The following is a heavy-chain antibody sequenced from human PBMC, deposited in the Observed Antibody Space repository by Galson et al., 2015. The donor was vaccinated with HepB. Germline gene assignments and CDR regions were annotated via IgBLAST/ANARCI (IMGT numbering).Heavy chain of an antibody. CDR1: GGRFTTDS. Sequence: SVKVSCKASGGRFTTDSINWVRQAPGEGLEWMGGIIPLFVTANYAQKFQGRVTITADESTTTAYMELSSLRSEDTAVYFCARAVQPGYSSSWGTEYYCDHWGQGTLVTVSS. D-gene: IGHD6-13*01. J-gene: IGHJ4*02. V-gene: IGHV1-69*13. CDR3: ARAVQPGYSSSWGTEYYCDH. CDR2: IIPLFVTA.